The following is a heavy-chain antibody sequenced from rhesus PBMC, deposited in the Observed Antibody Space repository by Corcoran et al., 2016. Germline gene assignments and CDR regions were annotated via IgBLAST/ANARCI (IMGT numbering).Heavy chain of an antibody. CDR1: GGSISGYW. J-gene: IGHJ2*01. Sequence: QLQLQESGPGLVKPSETLSLTCAVSGGSISGYWWCWIRQPPGKGLEWIGRIDSSGSTDYNPSLKSRVTISRDTSKNQFSLKLSSVTAADTAVYYCARESGYSFFPDWYFDLWGPGTPITISS. CDR3: ARESGYSFFPDWYFDL. D-gene: IGHD5-24*01. V-gene: IGHV4-160*01. CDR2: IDSSGST.